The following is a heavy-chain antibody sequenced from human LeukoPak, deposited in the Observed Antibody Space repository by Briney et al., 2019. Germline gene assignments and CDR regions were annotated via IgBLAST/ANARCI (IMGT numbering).Heavy chain of an antibody. J-gene: IGHJ5*02. Sequence: SETLSLTCIVSGGSISSYYWSWIRQPAGKGLEWIGRIYTSGSTHYNPSLKSRVTMSVDTSKSQFSLKLRSVTAADTAMYYCAIGTPHLDYGDEVAVWFDPWGQGTLVTVSS. CDR2: IYTSGST. D-gene: IGHD4-17*01. CDR3: AIGTPHLDYGDEVAVWFDP. CDR1: GGSISSYY. V-gene: IGHV4-4*07.